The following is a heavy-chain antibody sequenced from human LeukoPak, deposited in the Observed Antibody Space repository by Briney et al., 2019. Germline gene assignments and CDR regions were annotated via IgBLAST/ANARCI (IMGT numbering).Heavy chain of an antibody. V-gene: IGHV3-23*01. D-gene: IGHD2-8*02. J-gene: IGHJ4*02. CDR1: GFTYANYA. Sequence: GGSLRLSCVASGFTYANYAMNWVRQAPGKRLEGVASITGTGGRGGIYYADSVKRRFTISRDNSKNTLFLQMSSLRAEDTAVYHCAKGDRGHCTGVKCYPFDYWGQGTVVTVSS. CDR2: ITGTGGRGGI. CDR3: AKGDRGHCTGVKCYPFDY.